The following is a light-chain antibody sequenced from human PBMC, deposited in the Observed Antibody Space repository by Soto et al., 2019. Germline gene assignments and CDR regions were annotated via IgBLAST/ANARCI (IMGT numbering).Light chain of an antibody. J-gene: IGLJ3*02. CDR1: DSNIGSNT. CDR3: EAWDDSLNGRAV. Sequence: QSVLTQPPSASGTPGQRVTISCSGSDSNIGSNTVNWYQQVPGTAPKLLIYSNSQRPSGVPDRFSGSKSGTSASLAISGLQCEDEGDYYCEAWDDSLNGRAVFGGGTKLTVL. CDR2: SNS. V-gene: IGLV1-44*01.